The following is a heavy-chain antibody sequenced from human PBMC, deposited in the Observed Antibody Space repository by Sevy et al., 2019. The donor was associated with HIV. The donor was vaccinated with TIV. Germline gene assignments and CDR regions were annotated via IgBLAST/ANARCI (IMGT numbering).Heavy chain of an antibody. Sequence: GGSLRLSCAASGFTFSSYSMNWVRQAPGKGLEWVSYISSSSSTIYYADSVKGRFTISRDNAKNSLYLQMNSLRAEDTAVYYWARGRAYYGSGDPYGMDVWGQGTTVTVSS. V-gene: IGHV3-48*01. CDR1: GFTFSSYS. CDR2: ISSSSSTI. CDR3: ARGRAYYGSGDPYGMDV. D-gene: IGHD3-10*01. J-gene: IGHJ6*02.